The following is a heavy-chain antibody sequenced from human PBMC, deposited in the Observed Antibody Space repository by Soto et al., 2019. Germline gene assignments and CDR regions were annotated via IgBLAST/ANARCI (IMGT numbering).Heavy chain of an antibody. Sequence: ASETLSLTCTVSGGSISSGGYYWSWIRQHPGKGLEWIGYIYYSGSTYYNPSLKSRDTISVDTSKNQFSLKLSSVTAADTAVYYDSASRITIFGVFTHIDYWVQGTLVTVS. CDR3: SASRITIFGVFTHIDY. V-gene: IGHV4-31*03. J-gene: IGHJ4*02. CDR2: IYYSGST. D-gene: IGHD3-3*01. CDR1: GGSISSGGYY.